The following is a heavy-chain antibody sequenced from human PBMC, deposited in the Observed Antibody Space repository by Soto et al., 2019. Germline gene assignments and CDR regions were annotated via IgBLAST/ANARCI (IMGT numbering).Heavy chain of an antibody. Sequence: EVQLVESGGGLVQPGGSLRLSCAASGFTFSSYWMHWVRQAPGKGLVWVSRINSDGSSTSYADSVKGRFTISRDNAKNTLYLQMNSLRAEDTAVYYCARDLREQLVHSGFDYWGQGTLVTVSS. CDR2: INSDGSST. CDR1: GFTFSSYW. V-gene: IGHV3-74*01. J-gene: IGHJ4*02. CDR3: ARDLREQLVHSGFDY. D-gene: IGHD6-6*01.